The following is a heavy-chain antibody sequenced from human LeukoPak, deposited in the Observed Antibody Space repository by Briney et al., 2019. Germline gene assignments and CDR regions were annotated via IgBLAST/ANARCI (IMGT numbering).Heavy chain of an antibody. CDR3: ARDNSVRDEAWWFNP. J-gene: IGHJ5*02. D-gene: IGHD5-24*01. CDR1: GYTFTSYG. V-gene: IGHV1-18*01. Sequence: VSVKVSCKASGYTFTSYGISWVRQAPGQGLEWMGWISAYNGNTNYAQKLQGRVTMTTDTSTSTAYMELRSLRSDDTAVYYCARDNSVRDEAWWFNPWGQGTLVIVSS. CDR2: ISAYNGNT.